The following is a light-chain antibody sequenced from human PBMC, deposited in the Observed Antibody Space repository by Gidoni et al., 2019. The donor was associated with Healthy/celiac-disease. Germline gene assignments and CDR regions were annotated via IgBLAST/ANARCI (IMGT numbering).Light chain of an antibody. CDR2: GAS. CDR3: QHYGSSPPVT. J-gene: IGKJ4*01. Sequence: IVLTQSPGPLSLSPGERATLSCRASQSVSSSYLAWYQQKPGQAPRLLIYGASSRATDIPDRFSGSGSGTDFTLTISRLETEDNAVYYCQHYGSSPPVTFGGGTKVEIK. CDR1: QSVSSSY. V-gene: IGKV3-20*01.